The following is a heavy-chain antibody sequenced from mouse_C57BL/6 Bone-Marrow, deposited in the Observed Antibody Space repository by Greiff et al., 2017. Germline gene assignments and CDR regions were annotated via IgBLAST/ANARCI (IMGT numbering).Heavy chain of an antibody. CDR1: GYSFTGYF. CDR3: ARWNYDGSSYGYFDV. J-gene: IGHJ1*03. CDR2: INPYNGDT. D-gene: IGHD1-1*01. V-gene: IGHV1-20*01. Sequence: EVQLQQSGPELVKPGDSVKISCKASGYSFTGYFMNWVMQSHGKSLEWIGRINPYNGDTFYNQKFKGKATLTVDKSSSTAHMELRSLTSEDSAVYYCARWNYDGSSYGYFDVWGTGTTVTVSS.